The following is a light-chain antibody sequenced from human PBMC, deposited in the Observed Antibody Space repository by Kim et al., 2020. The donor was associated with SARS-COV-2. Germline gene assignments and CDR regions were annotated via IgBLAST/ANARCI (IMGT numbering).Light chain of an antibody. CDR3: SSYTSSSSRV. Sequence: GQSITISCAGNRSDVGGYDYVSWYQQHPGKVPKLMIYDVTNRPSGVSNRFSGSKSGNTASLTISGLQAEDEADYYCSSYTSSSSRVFGGGTKLTVL. CDR2: DVT. V-gene: IGLV2-14*03. J-gene: IGLJ3*02. CDR1: RSDVGGYDY.